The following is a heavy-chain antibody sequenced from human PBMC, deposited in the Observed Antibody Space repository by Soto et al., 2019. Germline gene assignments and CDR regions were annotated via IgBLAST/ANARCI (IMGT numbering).Heavy chain of an antibody. V-gene: IGHV1-69*01. CDR2: IIPIFGTA. D-gene: IGHD3-22*01. J-gene: IGHJ4*02. Sequence: QVQLVQSGAEVKKPGSSVKVSCKASGGTFSSYAISWVRQAPGQGLEWMGGIIPIFGTANYAQKFQGRVTITADESTSTAYRELSSLRSEDTDVYYCARSTAYYYDSSGYYRNPKFDSWGQGTLVTVSS. CDR3: ARSTAYYYDSSGYYRNPKFDS. CDR1: GGTFSSYA.